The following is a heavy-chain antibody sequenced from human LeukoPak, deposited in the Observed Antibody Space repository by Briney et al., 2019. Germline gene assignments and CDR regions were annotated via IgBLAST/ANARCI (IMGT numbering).Heavy chain of an antibody. V-gene: IGHV4-61*01. J-gene: IGHJ4*02. CDR3: ARGRSYGFDFDS. CDR1: GVSINTCCYY. Sequence: PSETLSLTCDVSGVSINTCCYYWTWLRQPPGKGLEWIGYKYYSGSTRYTSSLRSRLTISLDSSKNQFSLRLTSVTAADTAVYYCARGRSYGFDFDSWGPGTLVIVSS. D-gene: IGHD5-18*01. CDR2: KYYSGST.